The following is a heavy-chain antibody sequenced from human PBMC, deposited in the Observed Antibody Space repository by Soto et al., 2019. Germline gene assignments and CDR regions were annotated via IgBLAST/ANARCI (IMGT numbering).Heavy chain of an antibody. V-gene: IGHV3-33*01. CDR3: ARDGGGYCSGGSCQYYYYGMDV. J-gene: IGHJ6*02. Sequence: QVQLVESGGGVVQPGRSLRLSCAASGFTFSSYGMHWVRQAPGKGLEWVAVIWYDGSNKYYADSVKGRFTISRDNSKNTLYLQMNSLRAEDTAVYYCARDGGGYCSGGSCQYYYYGMDVWGQGTTVTVSS. CDR1: GFTFSSYG. CDR2: IWYDGSNK. D-gene: IGHD2-15*01.